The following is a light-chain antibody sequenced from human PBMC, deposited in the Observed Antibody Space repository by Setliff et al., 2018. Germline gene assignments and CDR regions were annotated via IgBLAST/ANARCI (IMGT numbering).Light chain of an antibody. Sequence: QSALTQPPPVSGAPGQRVTISCTGGCSNIGAGYDVHWYQQLPGTAPKLLIYGNSNRPSGVPDRFSGSKSGTSASLAITGLQAEDEADYYCQSYDSSLSGSGVFGTGTKVTVL. J-gene: IGLJ1*01. CDR1: CSNIGAGYD. V-gene: IGLV1-40*01. CDR3: QSYDSSLSGSGV. CDR2: GNS.